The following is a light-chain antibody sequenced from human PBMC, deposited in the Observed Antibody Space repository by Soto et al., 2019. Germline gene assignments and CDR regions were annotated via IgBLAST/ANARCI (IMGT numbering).Light chain of an antibody. Sequence: DIQMSQSPSSLSASVGDSVAITCRASQDISTWLAWYQQKPGKDPKLLIYAASSLFSGVPSRFCGSGSGTDFTLTISSLQPEDFATYYCQQADSLPLVTFGQGTRLEIK. J-gene: IGKJ5*01. V-gene: IGKV1-12*01. CDR3: QQADSLPLVT. CDR1: QDISTW. CDR2: AAS.